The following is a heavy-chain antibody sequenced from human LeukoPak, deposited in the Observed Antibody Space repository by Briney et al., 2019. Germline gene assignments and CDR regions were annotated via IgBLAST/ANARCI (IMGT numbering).Heavy chain of an antibody. CDR3: AKMPNRCSTISCYIDA. CDR2: IGDSGGNT. Sequence: PGGSLRLSCAASGFTFSNYAMSWVRQAPGRGLEWVATIGDSGGNTYYADSVKGRFTISRDNSKSTLHLQMNSLRAEDTAVYYCAKMPNRCSTISCYIDAWGQGTLVTVSS. CDR1: GFTFSNYA. D-gene: IGHD2-2*02. V-gene: IGHV3-23*01. J-gene: IGHJ5*02.